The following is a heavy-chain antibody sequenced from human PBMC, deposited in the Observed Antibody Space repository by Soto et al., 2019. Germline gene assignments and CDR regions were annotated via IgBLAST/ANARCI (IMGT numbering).Heavy chain of an antibody. V-gene: IGHV3-15*07. J-gene: IGHJ5*02. CDR2: IKSKTDGGTT. D-gene: IGHD6-19*01. CDR1: GFTFSNAW. CDR3: TARHLYSSGWYWFDP. Sequence: EVQLVESGGGLVKPGGSLRLSCAASGFTFSNAWMNWVRQAPGKGLEWVGRIKSKTDGGTTDYAAPVKGRFTISRDDSKNTMYLQMNSLKTEDTAVYYCTARHLYSSGWYWFDPWGQGTLVIVSS.